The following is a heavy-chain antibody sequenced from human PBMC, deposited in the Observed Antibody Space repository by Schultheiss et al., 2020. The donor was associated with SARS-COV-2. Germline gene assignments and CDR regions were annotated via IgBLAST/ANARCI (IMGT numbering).Heavy chain of an antibody. CDR1: GGSISSYY. Sequence: SETLSLTCTVSGGSISSYYWSWIRQPPGKGLEWIGYIYYSGSTNYNPSLKSRVTISVDTSKNQFSLKLSSVTAADTAVYYCARDRTYCGGDCQGLYYYYGMDVWGQGTTVTVSS. CDR3: ARDRTYCGGDCQGLYYYYGMDV. V-gene: IGHV4-59*12. D-gene: IGHD2-21*02. CDR2: IYYSGST. J-gene: IGHJ6*02.